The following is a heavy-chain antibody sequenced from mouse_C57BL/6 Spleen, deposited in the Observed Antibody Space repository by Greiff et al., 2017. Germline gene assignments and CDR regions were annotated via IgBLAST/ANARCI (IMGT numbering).Heavy chain of an antibody. CDR2: IYPGSGST. V-gene: IGHV1-55*01. CDR3: ARGGYDYDGNYYAMDY. CDR1: GYTFTSYW. Sequence: QVQLQQPGAELVKPGASVKMSCKASGYTFTSYWITWVKQRPGQGLEWIGDIYPGSGSTNYNEKFKSKATLTVDTASSTAYMQLSSLTSEDSAVYYVARGGYDYDGNYYAMDYWGQGTSVTVSS. J-gene: IGHJ4*01. D-gene: IGHD2-4*01.